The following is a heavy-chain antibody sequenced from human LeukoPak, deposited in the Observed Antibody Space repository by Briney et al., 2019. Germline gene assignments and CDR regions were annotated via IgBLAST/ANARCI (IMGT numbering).Heavy chain of an antibody. D-gene: IGHD2-15*01. V-gene: IGHV3-23*01. CDR3: AKDFPAVVAAGDY. CDR2: ISGSGGST. Sequence: VGSLRLSCAASGFTFSSYAMGLVRQAPGKGLEWVSAISGSGGSTYYADSVKARFTITRDNSKNTLYLQMNSLRAEDTAVHYCAKDFPAVVAAGDYWGQGTLVTVSS. CDR1: GFTFSSYA. J-gene: IGHJ4*02.